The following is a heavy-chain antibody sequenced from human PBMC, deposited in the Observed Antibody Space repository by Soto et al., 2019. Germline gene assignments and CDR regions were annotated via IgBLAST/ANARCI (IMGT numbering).Heavy chain of an antibody. CDR3: ARGLRNYYGVDV. D-gene: IGHD2-21*02. Sequence: EVQLVESGGGLVQPGGSLRLSCVASGFTFSDYWMHWVRQAPGKGLVWVSRLNFDGSFTSYAESVKGRFTISRDKARKTGHRQIDSLRAEDTGVYYCARGLRNYYGVDVWGQGTTVTVSS. CDR2: LNFDGSFT. J-gene: IGHJ6*02. CDR1: GFTFSDYW. V-gene: IGHV3-74*01.